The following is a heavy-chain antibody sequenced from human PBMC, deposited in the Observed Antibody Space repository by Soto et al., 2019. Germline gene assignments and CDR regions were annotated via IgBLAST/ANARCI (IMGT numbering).Heavy chain of an antibody. CDR1: GFTVSSNY. CDR3: ARDRALDYGDYYYYYYMDV. CDR2: IYSGGSA. D-gene: IGHD4-17*01. V-gene: IGHV3-53*04. J-gene: IGHJ6*03. Sequence: LRLSCAASGFTVSSNYMSWVRQAPGKGLEWVSVIYSGGSAYYADSVKGRFTISRHNSKNTLYLQMNSLRAEDTAVYYCARDRALDYGDYYYYYYMDVWGKGTTVTVSS.